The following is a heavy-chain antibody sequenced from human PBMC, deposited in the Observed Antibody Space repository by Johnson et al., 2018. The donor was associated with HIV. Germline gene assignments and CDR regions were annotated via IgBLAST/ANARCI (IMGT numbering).Heavy chain of an antibody. CDR1: GFTFDDYG. D-gene: IGHD3-10*01. Sequence: VQLVESGGGVVRPGGSLRLSCAAPGFTFDDYGMSLVRQAPGKGLEWVSGINWNGGSRGYADSVKGRFTISRDNAKKYLYLQMNSLRDEDTALYYCARLVMVRGVMGAFDIWGQGTMVTVSS. V-gene: IGHV3-20*04. CDR3: ARLVMVRGVMGAFDI. J-gene: IGHJ3*02. CDR2: INWNGGSR.